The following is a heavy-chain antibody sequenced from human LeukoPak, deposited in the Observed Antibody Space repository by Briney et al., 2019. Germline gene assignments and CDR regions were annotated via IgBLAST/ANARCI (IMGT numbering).Heavy chain of an antibody. CDR2: IYSGGST. V-gene: IGHV3-66*01. CDR3: AIRKSGNAIDY. J-gene: IGHJ4*02. D-gene: IGHD5-12*01. Sequence: PGGSLRLSCAASGFAVSSNYMSWVRQAPGKGLEWVAVIYSGGSTNYADSVKGRFTISRDNSKNTLYLLMNSLRAEDTAVYYCAIRKSGNAIDYWGQGTLVTVPS. CDR1: GFAVSSNY.